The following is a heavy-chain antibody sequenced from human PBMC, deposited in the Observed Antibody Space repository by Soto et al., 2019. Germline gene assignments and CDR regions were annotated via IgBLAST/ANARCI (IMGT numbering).Heavy chain of an antibody. CDR1: GYTFTSYD. Sequence: ASVKVSCKASGYTFTSYDINWVRQATGQGLEWMGWMNTNSGNTGYAQKFQGRVTMTRNTSISIAYMELSSLRSEDTALYYCARFRDWAIGYYYYGMDVWGQGTTVTVSS. CDR3: ARFRDWAIGYYYYGMDV. CDR2: MNTNSGNT. V-gene: IGHV1-8*01. J-gene: IGHJ6*02. D-gene: IGHD2-21*02.